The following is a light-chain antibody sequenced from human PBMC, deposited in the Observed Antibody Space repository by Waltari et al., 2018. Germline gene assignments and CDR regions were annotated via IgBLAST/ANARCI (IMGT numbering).Light chain of an antibody. V-gene: IGKV3-15*01. CDR2: AAS. J-gene: IGKJ1*01. Sequence: EIVMTQSPATLSVSVGDRAALSCTASPSIGNDVAWYQQRPGQAPRLLLYAASSRDTGVPARFSGSGSGTEFTLAISSLQSDDFAVYYCHQYNDRPWTFGQGTTVEV. CDR3: HQYNDRPWT. CDR1: PSIGND.